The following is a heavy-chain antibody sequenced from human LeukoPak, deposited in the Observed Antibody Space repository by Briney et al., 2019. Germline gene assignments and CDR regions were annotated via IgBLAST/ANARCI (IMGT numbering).Heavy chain of an antibody. J-gene: IGHJ4*02. V-gene: IGHV3-20*04. CDR1: GFTFSSYG. Sequence: GGSLRLSCAASGFTFSSYGMSWVRQAPGKGLEWVSGINWNGGSTGYADSVKGRFTISRDNAKNSLYLQMNSLRAEDTALYYCARAQGNPGLTGISLFDYWGQGTLVTVSS. CDR3: ARAQGNPGLTGISLFDY. D-gene: IGHD1-20*01. CDR2: INWNGGST.